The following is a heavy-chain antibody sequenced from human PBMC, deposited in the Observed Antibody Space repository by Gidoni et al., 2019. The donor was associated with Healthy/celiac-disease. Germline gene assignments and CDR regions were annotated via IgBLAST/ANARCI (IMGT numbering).Heavy chain of an antibody. D-gene: IGHD2-2*01. Sequence: EVQLLESGGGLVQPGGSLRLPCAASGFTFRSYAMSWVRQAPGKGLGWVSAISVSGGSTYYADSVKGRFTISRDNSKNTLDLQMNSLRAEDTAVYYCAKDTKYLFDYWGQGTLVTVSS. J-gene: IGHJ4*02. CDR2: ISVSGGST. V-gene: IGHV3-23*01. CDR3: AKDTKYLFDY. CDR1: GFTFRSYA.